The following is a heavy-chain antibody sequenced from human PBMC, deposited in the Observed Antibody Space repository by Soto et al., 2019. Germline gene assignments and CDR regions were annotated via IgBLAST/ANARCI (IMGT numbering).Heavy chain of an antibody. CDR2: MNPNSGDT. D-gene: IGHD3-9*01. Sequence: QVQLVQSGAEVKKPGASVKVSCKASGYTFTSYDLNWVRQATGQGLEWMRWMNPNSGDTAYAQKFQGRVTMTRDTSISTDYMELSSLSSEDTAVYYGARYDRGDYWGQGTLVTVSS. CDR3: ARYDRGDY. V-gene: IGHV1-8*01. CDR1: GYTFTSYD. J-gene: IGHJ4*02.